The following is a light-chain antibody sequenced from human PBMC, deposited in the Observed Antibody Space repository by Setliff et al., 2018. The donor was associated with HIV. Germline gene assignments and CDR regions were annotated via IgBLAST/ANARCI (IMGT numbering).Light chain of an antibody. CDR1: SSDIGAYDY. V-gene: IGLV2-11*01. CDR3: CSYAGSNIFV. CDR2: GVD. Sequence: QCALAQPRSVSGSRGQSITFSCTGTSSDIGAYDYVSWYQQHPGKAPKLITYGVDKRPSGVPTRFSGFKSGNTASLTIYGLQPEDEADYFCCSYAGSNIFVFGKGTKVTVL. J-gene: IGLJ1*01.